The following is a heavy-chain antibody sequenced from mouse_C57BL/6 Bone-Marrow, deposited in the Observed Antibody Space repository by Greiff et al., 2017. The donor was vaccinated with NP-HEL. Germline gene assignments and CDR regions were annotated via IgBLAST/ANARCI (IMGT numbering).Heavy chain of an antibody. V-gene: IGHV5-4*03. D-gene: IGHD3-2*02. CDR3: ARGGLDSSGYAMDY. J-gene: IGHJ4*01. CDR2: ISDGGSYT. CDR1: GFTFSSYA. Sequence: EVKLQESGGGLVKPGGSLKLSCAASGFTFSSYAMSWVRQTPEKRLEWVATISDGGSYTYYPDNVKGRFTISRDNAKNNLYLQMSHLKSEDTAMYDCARGGLDSSGYAMDYWGQGTSVTVSS.